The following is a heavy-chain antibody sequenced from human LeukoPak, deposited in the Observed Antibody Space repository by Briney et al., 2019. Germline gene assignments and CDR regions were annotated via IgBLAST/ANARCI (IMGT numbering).Heavy chain of an antibody. V-gene: IGHV4-59*01. CDR2: IYYSGST. D-gene: IGHD6-6*01. CDR3: ARAHSSSSPPLY. CDR1: GGSISNYY. Sequence: SETLSLTCTVSGGSISNYYWNWIRQPPGKGLEWIGYIYYSGSTNYNPSLKSRVTISIDTSKNQFSLKLSSVTAADTAVFYCARAHSSSSPPLYWGQGTLVTVSS. J-gene: IGHJ4*02.